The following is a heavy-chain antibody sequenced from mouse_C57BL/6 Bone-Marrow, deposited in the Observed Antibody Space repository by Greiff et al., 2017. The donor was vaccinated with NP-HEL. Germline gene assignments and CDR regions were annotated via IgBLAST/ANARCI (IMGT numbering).Heavy chain of an antibody. V-gene: IGHV1-26*01. CDR2: INPNNGGT. D-gene: IGHD2-4*01. CDR1: GYTFTDYY. Sequence: EVQLQQSGPELVKPGASVKISCKASGYTFTDYYMNWVKQSHGKSLEWIGEINPNNGGTSSNQKFKGKATLTVDKSSRTAYVELRSLTSEDSAVYYCAREGDYDGGFWYFDVWGTGTTVTVSS. CDR3: AREGDYDGGFWYFDV. J-gene: IGHJ1*03.